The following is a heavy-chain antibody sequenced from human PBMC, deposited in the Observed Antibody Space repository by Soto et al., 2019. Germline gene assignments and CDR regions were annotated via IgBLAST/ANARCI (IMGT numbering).Heavy chain of an antibody. J-gene: IGHJ6*02. CDR2: ISYDGGNK. CDR3: ARDLRDPVYYYGMDV. Sequence: QVQLVESGGGVVQPGRSLRLSCAASGFTFSSYAMHWVRQAPGKGLEWVAVISYDGGNKYYADSVKGRFTISGDNSKNTLYRQMNSLRVEDTAVYYCARDLRDPVYYYGMDVWGQGTTVTGSS. CDR1: GFTFSSYA. V-gene: IGHV3-30-3*01.